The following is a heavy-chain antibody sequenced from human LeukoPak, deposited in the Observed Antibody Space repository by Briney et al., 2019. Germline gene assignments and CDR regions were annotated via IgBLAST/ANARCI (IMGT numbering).Heavy chain of an antibody. CDR2: FDPEDGET. D-gene: IGHD6-13*01. V-gene: IGHV1-24*01. Sequence: ASVKVSCKVSGYTLTELSMHWVRQAPGKGLEWMGGFDPEDGETIYAQKFQGRVTMTEDTSTDTAYMELSSLRSEDTAVYYCARGGIAAAGLPFDYWGQGTLVTVSS. J-gene: IGHJ4*02. CDR1: GYTLTELS. CDR3: ARGGIAAAGLPFDY.